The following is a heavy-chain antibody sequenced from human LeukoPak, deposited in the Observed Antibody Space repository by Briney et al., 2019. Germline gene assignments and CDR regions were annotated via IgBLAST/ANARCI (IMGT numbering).Heavy chain of an antibody. J-gene: IGHJ6*02. CDR3: ARGGGLGCSGGSCYGHYYYGMDV. Sequence: ASVTDSFKASGYTFTGYYMHWVRPPPGQGLAWVGWINPKSGGTNYAQKFQGRVTMTRDTSIITAYMELSRLRSDDTAVYYCARGGGLGCSGGSCYGHYYYGMDVWGQGTTVTVSS. CDR2: INPKSGGT. V-gene: IGHV1-2*02. CDR1: GYTFTGYY. D-gene: IGHD2-15*01.